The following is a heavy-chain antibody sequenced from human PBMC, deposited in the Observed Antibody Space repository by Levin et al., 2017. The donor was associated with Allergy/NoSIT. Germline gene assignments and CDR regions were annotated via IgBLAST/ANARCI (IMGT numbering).Heavy chain of an antibody. CDR2: SRNKASSYST. CDR1: GFTFSDHY. Sequence: GESLKISCVVSGFTFSDHYMDWVRQAPGKGLEWVGRSRNKASSYSTEYAASVRGRFTISRDESNNSLHLQMNSLKTEDSAVYYCARLPTGNYPFDYWGQGALVTVSS. J-gene: IGHJ4*02. V-gene: IGHV3-72*01. D-gene: IGHD1-7*01. CDR3: ARLPTGNYPFDY.